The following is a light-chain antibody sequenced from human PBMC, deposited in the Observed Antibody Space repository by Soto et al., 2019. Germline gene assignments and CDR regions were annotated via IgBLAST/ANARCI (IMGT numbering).Light chain of an antibody. CDR3: QQYNKWPLT. Sequence: DIVMTQSPDSLAVSLGERATINCKSSQSVLFSSNNKNYLAWYQQKSGQPPKLLIYWASTRESGVPDRFSGSGSGTDFTLTISSLQSEDFAVYYCQQYNKWPLTFGGGTKVEIK. J-gene: IGKJ4*01. V-gene: IGKV4-1*01. CDR2: WAS. CDR1: QSVLFSSNNKNY.